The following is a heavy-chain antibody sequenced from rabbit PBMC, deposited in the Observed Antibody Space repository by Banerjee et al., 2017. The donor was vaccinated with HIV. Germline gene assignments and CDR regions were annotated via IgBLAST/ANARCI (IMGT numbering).Heavy chain of an antibody. J-gene: IGHJ3*01. CDR3: ARASSSGYIGTRLDV. Sequence: QSLEESGGDLVKPGASLTLTCTASGFSLSANYVMCWVRQAPGKGLEWIGCINTGSGSAYYASWVISRFTISKTSSTTVTLQMTSLTAADTATYFCARASSSGYIGTRLDVWGPGTLVTVS. V-gene: IGHV1S40*01. CDR2: INTGSGSA. D-gene: IGHD1-1*01. CDR1: GFSLSANYV.